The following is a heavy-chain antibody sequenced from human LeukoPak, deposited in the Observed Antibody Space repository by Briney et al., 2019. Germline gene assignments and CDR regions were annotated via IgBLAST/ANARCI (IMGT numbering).Heavy chain of an antibody. CDR2: FDPEDGET. J-gene: IGHJ4*02. CDR3: ATVLVSLVGATFDY. CDR1: GYTLTELS. Sequence: ASVKVSCKVSGYTLTELSMHWVRQAPGKGLEWMGGFDPEDGETIYAQKFQGRVTMTEDTPTDTAYMELSSLRSEDTAVYYCATVLVSLVGATFDYWGQGTLVTVSS. V-gene: IGHV1-24*01. D-gene: IGHD1-26*01.